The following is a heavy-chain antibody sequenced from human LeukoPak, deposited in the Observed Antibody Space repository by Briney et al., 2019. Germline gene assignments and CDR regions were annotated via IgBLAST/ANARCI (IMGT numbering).Heavy chain of an antibody. CDR1: GFTFSSYA. CDR3: AKNGYSSGPRDAFDI. CDR2: ISGSGGRP. J-gene: IGHJ3*02. Sequence: GGSLRLSCAASGFTFSSYAMTWVRQAPGKGLEWVSTISGSGGRPHYADSVKGRFTISRDNSKITLYLQMNSLRVEDTAVYYCAKNGYSSGPRDAFDIWGQGTMVTVSS. V-gene: IGHV3-23*01. D-gene: IGHD5-18*01.